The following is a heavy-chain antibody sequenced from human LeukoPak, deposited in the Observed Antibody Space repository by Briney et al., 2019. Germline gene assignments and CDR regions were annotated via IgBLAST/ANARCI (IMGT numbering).Heavy chain of an antibody. J-gene: IGHJ5*02. CDR1: GGSISSGGYF. CDR2: IYYTGST. V-gene: IGHV4-31*03. CDR3: AREFTILKKNWFDP. D-gene: IGHD3-3*01. Sequence: SETLSLTCTVSGGSISSGGYFWTWIRQHPGKGLEWIGHIYYTGSTYYNPSLKSRVTISVDTSKNQFSLKLNSVTAADTAVYYCAREFTILKKNWFDPWGQGTLVTVSS.